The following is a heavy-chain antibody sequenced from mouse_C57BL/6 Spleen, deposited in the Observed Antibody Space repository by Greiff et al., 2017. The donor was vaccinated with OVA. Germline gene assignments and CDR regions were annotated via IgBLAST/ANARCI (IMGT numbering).Heavy chain of an antibody. J-gene: IGHJ1*03. CDR3: ARQTGTNFDV. V-gene: IGHV5-6*01. Sequence: EVQVVESGGDLVKPGGSLKLSCAASGFTFSSYGMSWVRQTPDKRLEWVATISSGGSYTYYPDSVKGRFTISRDNAKNTLDLQMSSLKSEDTAMYYCARQTGTNFDVWGTGTTVTVSS. CDR1: GFTFSSYG. D-gene: IGHD4-1*01. CDR2: ISSGGSYT.